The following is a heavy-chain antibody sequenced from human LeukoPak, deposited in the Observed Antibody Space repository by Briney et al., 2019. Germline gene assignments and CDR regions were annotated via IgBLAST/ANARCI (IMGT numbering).Heavy chain of an antibody. CDR1: GYSISSGYY. CDR2: IYHSGST. Sequence: SETLSLTCTVSGYSISSGYYWGWIRQPPGKGLEWIGSIYHSGSTYYNPSLKSRVAISVDTSKNQFSLKLSSVTAADTAVYYCARVASYGPRYFDLWGRGTLVTVSS. CDR3: ARVASYGPRYFDL. D-gene: IGHD4-17*01. J-gene: IGHJ2*01. V-gene: IGHV4-38-2*02.